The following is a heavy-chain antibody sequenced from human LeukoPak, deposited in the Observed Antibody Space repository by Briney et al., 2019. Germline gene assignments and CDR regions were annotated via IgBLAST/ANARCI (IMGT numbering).Heavy chain of an antibody. V-gene: IGHV3-23*01. CDR2: ISGSSGSA. D-gene: IGHD1-26*01. J-gene: IGHJ3*02. CDR3: ASTVGATTLYAFDI. Sequence: GGSLRLSCAASGFTFSSYAMSWVRQAPGKGLEWVSAISGSSGSAYYADSVKGRFTISRDNSKNTLYLQMNSLRAEDTAVYYCASTVGATTLYAFDIWGQGTMVTVSS. CDR1: GFTFSSYA.